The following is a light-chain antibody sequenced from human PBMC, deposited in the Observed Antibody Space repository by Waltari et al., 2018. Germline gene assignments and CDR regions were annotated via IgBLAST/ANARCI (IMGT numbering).Light chain of an antibody. CDR2: GTS. J-gene: IGKJ1*01. Sequence: LLTQSPGTLALSPGESATLPCRASQSVSSSYLAWYQQKPGQPPRLLIYGTSSRATGIPDRFSGSGSGTEFTLTISRLEPEDFAVYYCQQYRGSPPWTFGQGSKVEIK. V-gene: IGKV3-20*01. CDR3: QQYRGSPPWT. CDR1: QSVSSSY.